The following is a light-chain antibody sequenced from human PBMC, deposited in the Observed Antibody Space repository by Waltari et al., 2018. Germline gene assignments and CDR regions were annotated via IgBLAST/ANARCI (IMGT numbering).Light chain of an antibody. Sequence: DIVLTQSPATLSLSPGERATLSCRASQHINMNLAWYQQKPGQAPRLLFYGASTRESGVPARFSGSGSGTEFTRTISSLQSEDFGLYYCQQYNDWPPWTFGQGTKV. CDR2: GAS. V-gene: IGKV3-15*01. CDR3: QQYNDWPPWT. J-gene: IGKJ1*01. CDR1: QHINMN.